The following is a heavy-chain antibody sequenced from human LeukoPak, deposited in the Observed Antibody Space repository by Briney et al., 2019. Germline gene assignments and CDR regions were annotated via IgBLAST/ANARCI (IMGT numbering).Heavy chain of an antibody. V-gene: IGHV3-30*03. D-gene: IGHD6-19*01. Sequence: GGSLRLSCAASGFTFSSYAMSWVRQAPGKGLEWVAVISYDGRDKYSADSVKGRFTISRDNSKNTLYLQMNSLRAEDTAVYYCARDSEWLALDYWGQGILVTVSS. J-gene: IGHJ4*02. CDR3: ARDSEWLALDY. CDR1: GFTFSSYA. CDR2: ISYDGRDK.